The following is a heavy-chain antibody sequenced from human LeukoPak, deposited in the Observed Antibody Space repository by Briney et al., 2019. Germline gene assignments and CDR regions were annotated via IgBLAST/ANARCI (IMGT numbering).Heavy chain of an antibody. CDR2: ISSSGSTI. D-gene: IGHD3-10*02. J-gene: IGHJ6*04. Sequence: PGGSLRLSCAASGFSFENYNMNWVRQAPGKGLEWVSYISSSGSTIYYADSVKGRFTIPRDNAKNSLYLQMNSLRAEDTAVYYCAELGITMIGGVWGKGTTVTISS. CDR3: AELGITMIGGV. V-gene: IGHV3-48*04. CDR1: GFSFENYN.